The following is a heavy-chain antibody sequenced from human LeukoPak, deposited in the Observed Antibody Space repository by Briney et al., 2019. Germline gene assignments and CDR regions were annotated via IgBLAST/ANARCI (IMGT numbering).Heavy chain of an antibody. J-gene: IGHJ4*02. CDR2: IYYSGST. Sequence: SETLSLTCTVSGGSISSYYWSWIRQPPGKGLDWMGYIYYSGSTNYNPSLKSRVTISVDTSKNQFSLKLSSVTAADTAVYYCARVSIAAAGILFDYWGQGTLVTVSS. V-gene: IGHV4-59*01. CDR3: ARVSIAAAGILFDY. D-gene: IGHD6-13*01. CDR1: GGSISSYY.